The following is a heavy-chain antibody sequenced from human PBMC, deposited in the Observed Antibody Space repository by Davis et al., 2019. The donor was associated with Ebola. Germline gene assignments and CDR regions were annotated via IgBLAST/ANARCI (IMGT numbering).Heavy chain of an antibody. CDR3: ARPLNSGSDGYFQH. Sequence: SETLSLTCTVSGYSISSGYYWGWIRQPPGKGLEWIGSIYYSGSTYYNPSLKSRVTISVDTSKNQFSLKLSSVTAADTAVYYCARPLNSGSDGYFQHWGQGTLVTVSS. V-gene: IGHV4-38-2*02. J-gene: IGHJ1*01. CDR2: IYYSGST. D-gene: IGHD1-26*01. CDR1: GYSISSGYY.